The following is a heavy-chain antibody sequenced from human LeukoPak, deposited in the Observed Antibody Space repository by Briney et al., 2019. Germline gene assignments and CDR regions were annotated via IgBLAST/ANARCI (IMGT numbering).Heavy chain of an antibody. Sequence: SETLSLTCAVYGGSFSGYYWSWIRQPPGKGLEWIGEINHSGSTNYNPSLKSRVTTSVDTSKNQFSLKLSSVTAADTAVYYCARAAVDTAMVTGRAFDIWGQGTMVTVSS. CDR1: GGSFSGYY. CDR2: INHSGST. CDR3: ARAAVDTAMVTGRAFDI. D-gene: IGHD5-18*01. J-gene: IGHJ3*02. V-gene: IGHV4-34*01.